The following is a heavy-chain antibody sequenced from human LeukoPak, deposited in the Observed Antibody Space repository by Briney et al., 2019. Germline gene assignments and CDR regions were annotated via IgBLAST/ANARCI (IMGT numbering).Heavy chain of an antibody. Sequence: GGSLRLSCAASGFTFSGYWIHWVCQAPGKGLEWVAFIRNDGDVIYYAESVKGRFTISRDNSKNTVYLQLNSLRAEDTAVYYCAKDLMSIKALIPWDYWAQGTLVTVSP. J-gene: IGHJ4*02. V-gene: IGHV3-30*02. CDR1: GFTFSGYW. CDR3: AKDLMSIKALIPWDY. D-gene: IGHD2-21*01. CDR2: IRNDGDVI.